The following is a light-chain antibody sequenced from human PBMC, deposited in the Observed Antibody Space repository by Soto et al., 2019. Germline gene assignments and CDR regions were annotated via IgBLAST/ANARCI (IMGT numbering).Light chain of an antibody. CDR1: QSVSNY. J-gene: IGKJ4*01. CDR2: DAS. CDR3: QQRSSWPLLT. V-gene: IGKV3-11*01. Sequence: EIVLTQSPATLSLSPGERATLSCRASQSVSNYLAWFQQKPGQAPRLLIYDASNRATGIPARFSGSGSGTAFTLPISSLEPEDFAVDYCQQRSSWPLLTFGGGTKVEI.